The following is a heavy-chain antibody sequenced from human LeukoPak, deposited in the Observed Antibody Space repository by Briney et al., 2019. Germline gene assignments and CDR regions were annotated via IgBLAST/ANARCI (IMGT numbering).Heavy chain of an antibody. CDR2: IYHSGTT. Sequence: PSETLSLTCAVSGGYISSFYWWSWVRQPPGKGLEWIGEIYHSGTTNYNPSLKSRVTISVDESRNQFSLKLSSVTAADTAVYYCARDPGGGYKDDALDIWGQGTMVIVSS. V-gene: IGHV4-4*02. CDR3: ARDPGGGYKDDALDI. D-gene: IGHD5-12*01. J-gene: IGHJ3*02. CDR1: GGYISSFYW.